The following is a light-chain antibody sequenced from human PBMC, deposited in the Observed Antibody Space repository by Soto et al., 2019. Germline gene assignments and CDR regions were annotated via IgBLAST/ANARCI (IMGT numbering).Light chain of an antibody. CDR3: QQRSNWPLT. Sequence: ERVMTQSPATLSVSPGERATLSCRASQSVSSNLAWYQQQKPGQAPRLLIYGASNRATGIPDRFSGSGSGTDFSLIISSLEPEDFAVYYCQQRSNWPLTFGGGDQGGYQ. CDR2: GAS. J-gene: IGKJ4*01. V-gene: IGKV3-11*01. CDR1: QSVSSN.